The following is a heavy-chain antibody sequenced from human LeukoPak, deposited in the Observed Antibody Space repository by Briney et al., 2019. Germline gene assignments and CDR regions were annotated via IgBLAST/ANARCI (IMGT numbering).Heavy chain of an antibody. CDR1: GLTFRSYG. D-gene: IGHD4-23*01. CDR2: ISYDGIKK. CDR3: AKESTVVTFDF. Sequence: PGGSLRLSCAASGLTFRSYGMHWVRQAPGKGLEWVAVISYDGIKKYYGDSVKGRFTISRDNSKNTLYLQMNSLRSEDTAVYYCAKESTVVTFDFWGQGTLVTVSS. V-gene: IGHV3-30*18. J-gene: IGHJ4*02.